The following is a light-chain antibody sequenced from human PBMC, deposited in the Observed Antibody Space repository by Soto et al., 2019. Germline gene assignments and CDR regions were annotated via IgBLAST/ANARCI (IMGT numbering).Light chain of an antibody. J-gene: IGKJ1*01. Sequence: DIQMTQSPSTLSGSVGYRVTITCRASQTISSWLAWYQQKPGKAPKLLIYDASSLESGVPSRFSGSGSGTEFTLAISSLQPEDSATYYCLQDINYPWTFGQGTKVDIK. V-gene: IGKV1-5*01. CDR1: QTISSW. CDR3: LQDINYPWT. CDR2: DAS.